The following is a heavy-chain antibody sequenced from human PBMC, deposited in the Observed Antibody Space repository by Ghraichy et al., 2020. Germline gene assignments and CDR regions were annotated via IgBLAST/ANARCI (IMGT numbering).Heavy chain of an antibody. CDR2: ISSSSSTI. Sequence: GGSLRLSCAASGFTFSSYSMNWVRQAPGKGLEWVSYISSSSSTIYYADSVKGRFTISRDNAKNSLYLQMNSLRDEDTAVYYCARGRGKIFGVVMPFDYWGQGTLVTVSS. D-gene: IGHD3-3*01. CDR1: GFTFSSYS. V-gene: IGHV3-48*02. J-gene: IGHJ4*02. CDR3: ARGRGKIFGVVMPFDY.